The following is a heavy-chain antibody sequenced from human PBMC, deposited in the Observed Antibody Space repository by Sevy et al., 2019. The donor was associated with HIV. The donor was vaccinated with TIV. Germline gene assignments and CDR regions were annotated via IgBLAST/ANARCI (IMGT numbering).Heavy chain of an antibody. CDR3: VRDERAIASHFDY. V-gene: IGHV3-48*02. Sequence: GGSLRLSCEASGFTLSSYTMNWVRQSPEKGLEWVATFDRTDITHYADSVKGRFIISRGTAKNSLILQMNSLRDVDTAMYFCVRDERAIASHFDYWGRGTLFTVSS. J-gene: IGHJ4*02. CDR1: GFTLSSYT. D-gene: IGHD2-21*01. CDR2: FDRTDIT.